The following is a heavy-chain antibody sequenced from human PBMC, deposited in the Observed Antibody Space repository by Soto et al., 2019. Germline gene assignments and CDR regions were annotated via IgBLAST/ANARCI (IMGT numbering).Heavy chain of an antibody. V-gene: IGHV1-46*03. J-gene: IGHJ6*03. D-gene: IGHD2-2*01. CDR3: ARDGQYQLLWYDYYCVDV. CDR1: GYTFTSYY. CDR2: INPSGGST. Sequence: ASVKVSCKASGYTFTSYYMHWVRQAPGQGLEWMGIINPSGGSTSYAQKFQGRVTMTRDTSTSTVYMELSSLRSEDTAVYYCARDGQYQLLWYDYYCVDVWGKRPRVTVSS.